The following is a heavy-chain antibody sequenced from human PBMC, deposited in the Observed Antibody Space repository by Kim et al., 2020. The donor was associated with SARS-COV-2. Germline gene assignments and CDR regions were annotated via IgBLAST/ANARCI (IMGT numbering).Heavy chain of an antibody. CDR1: GGSISSGGYY. Sequence: SETLSLTCTVSGGSISSGGYYWSWIRQHPGKGLEWIGYIYYSGSTYYNPSLKSRVTISVDTSKNQFSLKLSSVTAADTAVYYCARDLGGGSSGWFRHLAEDAFDIWGQGTMVTVSS. CDR3: ARDLGGGSSGWFRHLAEDAFDI. V-gene: IGHV4-31*03. J-gene: IGHJ3*02. D-gene: IGHD6-19*01. CDR2: IYYSGST.